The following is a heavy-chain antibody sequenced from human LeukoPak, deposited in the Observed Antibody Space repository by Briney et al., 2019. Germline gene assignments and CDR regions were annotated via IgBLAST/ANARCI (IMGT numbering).Heavy chain of an antibody. CDR3: ARRELAGSTAYFDY. D-gene: IGHD1-26*01. Sequence: GASVKVSCKASGYTFTSYGISWVRQASGQGLEWMGIINPSGGSTNYAQDFQGRVTMTRDTSTSTVYMELSSLRSEDTAVYYCARRELAGSTAYFDYWGQGTLVTVSS. J-gene: IGHJ4*02. CDR2: INPSGGST. CDR1: GYTFTSYG. V-gene: IGHV1-46*01.